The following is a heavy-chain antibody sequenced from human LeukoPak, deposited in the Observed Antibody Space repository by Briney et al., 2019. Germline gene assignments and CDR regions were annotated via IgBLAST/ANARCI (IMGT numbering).Heavy chain of an antibody. Sequence: SVKVSCKASGGTFSSYAISWVRQAPGQGLEWMGRIIPILGIANYAQKFQGRVTITADKSTSTAYMELSSLRSEDTAVYYCARDSVYAIPYFDYWGQGTLVTVSS. J-gene: IGHJ4*02. CDR1: GGTFSSYA. D-gene: IGHD5/OR15-5a*01. CDR2: IIPILGIA. CDR3: ARDSVYAIPYFDY. V-gene: IGHV1-69*04.